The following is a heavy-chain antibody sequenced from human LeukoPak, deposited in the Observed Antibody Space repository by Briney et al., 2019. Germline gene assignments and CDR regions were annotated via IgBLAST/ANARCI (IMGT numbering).Heavy chain of an antibody. D-gene: IGHD2-2*01. CDR1: GFTFSNYA. Sequence: PGGSLRLSCAASGFTFSNYAMSWVRQAPGKGLEWVSGISGGGGSTYYADSVKGRFTISRDNSKNTLYLQMNSLRAEDTAVYYCAKDMESYCRNITCYHGKDVWGQRTTVTAS. CDR2: ISGGGGST. V-gene: IGHV3-23*01. J-gene: IGHJ6*02. CDR3: AKDMESYCRNITCYHGKDV.